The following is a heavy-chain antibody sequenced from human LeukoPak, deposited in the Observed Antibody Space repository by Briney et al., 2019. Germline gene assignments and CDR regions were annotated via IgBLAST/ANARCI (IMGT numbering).Heavy chain of an antibody. V-gene: IGHV3-21*01. D-gene: IGHD2-15*01. CDR2: ISSSSNYI. Sequence: PGGSLRPSCAASGFIFSTYNMNWGRQAPGKGLEWVSSISSSSNYIHYADPVKGRFTISRDNAKNSLYLQMNSLRAEDTAVYYCARDSTVVVVAATPPDYWGQGTLVTVSS. J-gene: IGHJ4*02. CDR1: GFIFSTYN. CDR3: ARDSTVVVVAATPPDY.